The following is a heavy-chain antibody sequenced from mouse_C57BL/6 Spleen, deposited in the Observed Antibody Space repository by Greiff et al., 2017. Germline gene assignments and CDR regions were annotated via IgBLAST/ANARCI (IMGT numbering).Heavy chain of an antibody. V-gene: IGHV1-22*01. Sequence: EVQLQQSGPELVKPGASVKMSCKASGYTFTDYNMHWVKQSHGKSLEWIGYINPNNGGTSYNQKFKGKATLTVNKSSSTAYMELRSLTSEDSAVYYCAREGLITTVPFDYWGQGTTLTVSS. CDR1: GYTFTDYN. CDR2: INPNNGGT. CDR3: AREGLITTVPFDY. J-gene: IGHJ2*01. D-gene: IGHD1-1*01.